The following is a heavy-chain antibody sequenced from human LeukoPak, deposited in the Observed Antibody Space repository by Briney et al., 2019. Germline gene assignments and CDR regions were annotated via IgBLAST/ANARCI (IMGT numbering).Heavy chain of an antibody. J-gene: IGHJ6*03. D-gene: IGHD2-15*01. CDR2: FDPEDGET. Sequence: ASVKVSCKVSGYTLTELSMHWVRQAPGKGLEWMGGFDPEDGETIYAQKFQGRVTMTEDTSTDTAYMELSSLRSEDTAVYYCATEGGRAALRGRRGSRKYMDVWGKGTTVTVSS. CDR1: GYTLTELS. V-gene: IGHV1-24*01. CDR3: ATEGGRAALRGRRGSRKYMDV.